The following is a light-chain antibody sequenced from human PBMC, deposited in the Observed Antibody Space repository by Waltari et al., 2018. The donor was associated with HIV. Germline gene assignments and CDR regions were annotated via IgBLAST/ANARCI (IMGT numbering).Light chain of an antibody. Sequence: EIVMTQSPATLSVSPWERGPLSCSARQNINNTLAWYQLKPGQAPRLLISGASTRATGIPARFSGSGSGTDFTLNIGTLQSEDFAVYYCQQYNKWPRTFGRGTKVEIK. J-gene: IGKJ4*01. CDR3: QQYNKWPRT. CDR1: QNINNT. CDR2: GAS. V-gene: IGKV3-15*01.